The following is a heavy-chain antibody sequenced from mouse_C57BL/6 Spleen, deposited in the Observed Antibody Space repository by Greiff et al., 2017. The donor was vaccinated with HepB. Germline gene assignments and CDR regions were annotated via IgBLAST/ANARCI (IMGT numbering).Heavy chain of an antibody. CDR3: ASSYYGSSSAWFAY. J-gene: IGHJ3*01. CDR2: ISYDGSN. D-gene: IGHD1-1*01. V-gene: IGHV3-6*01. CDR1: GYSITSGYY. Sequence: EVKLQESGPGLVKPSQSLSLTCSVTGYSITSGYYWNWIRQFPGNKLEWMGYISYDGSNNYNPSLKNRISITRDTSKNQFFLKLNSVTTEDTATYYCASSYYGSSSAWFAYWGQGTLVTVSA.